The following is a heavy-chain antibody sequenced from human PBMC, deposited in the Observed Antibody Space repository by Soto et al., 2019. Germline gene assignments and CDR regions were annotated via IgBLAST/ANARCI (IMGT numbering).Heavy chain of an antibody. J-gene: IGHJ5*02. D-gene: IGHD5-18*01. V-gene: IGHV3-23*01. Sequence: PGGSLRLCCAASGFTFGTYAINWVRQAPGKGLEWVSGISGSGGSTYYTDSVKGRFTISRDNSKNTLYLQMNSLRADDTAVYYCAKDRSVDTRDWFDPWGQGTLVTVSS. CDR3: AKDRSVDTRDWFDP. CDR2: ISGSGGST. CDR1: GFTFGTYA.